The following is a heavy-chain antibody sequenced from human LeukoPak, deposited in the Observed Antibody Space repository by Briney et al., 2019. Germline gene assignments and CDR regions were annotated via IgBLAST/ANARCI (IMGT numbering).Heavy chain of an antibody. J-gene: IGHJ3*02. CDR2: IYPGDSDT. CDR3: ARPPRDDSSGYYSAFDI. CDR1: GYRFTNYW. V-gene: IGHV5-51*01. Sequence: GESLKISCKGSGYRFTNYWIGWVRQLPGKGLERMGIIYPGDSDTRYSPSFQGQVTISADKSISTAYLQWNSLKASDTAMYYCARPPRDDSSGYYSAFDIWGQGTMVTVSS. D-gene: IGHD3-22*01.